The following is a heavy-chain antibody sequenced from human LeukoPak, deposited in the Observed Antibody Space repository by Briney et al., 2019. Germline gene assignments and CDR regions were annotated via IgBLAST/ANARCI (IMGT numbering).Heavy chain of an antibody. D-gene: IGHD6-6*01. J-gene: IGHJ5*02. CDR2: INHSGST. CDR1: GGSFSGYY. CDR3: ARGQESIRGIAARGGNWFDP. Sequence: KPSETLSLTGAVYGGSFSGYYWSWIRQPPGKGLEWIGEINHSGSTNYNPSLKSRVTISVDTSKNQFSLKLSSVTAADTAVYYCARGQESIRGIAARGGNWFDPWGQGTLVTVSS. V-gene: IGHV4-34*01.